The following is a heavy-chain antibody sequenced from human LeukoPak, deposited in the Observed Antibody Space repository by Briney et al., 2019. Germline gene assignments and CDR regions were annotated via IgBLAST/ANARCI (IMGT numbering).Heavy chain of an antibody. CDR2: ISGSGYNK. Sequence: GGSLRLSCVASGFTFTNHGMSWVRQTPGKGLEWVSTISGSGYNKYYADSVKGRFTISRDSSKNTLFLQMNGLRPEDTAVYYCAKGAEEGVVITAVYYYYMDVWGKGTTVTISS. V-gene: IGHV3-23*01. CDR3: AKGAEEGVVITAVYYYYMDV. CDR1: GFTFTNHG. D-gene: IGHD3-22*01. J-gene: IGHJ6*03.